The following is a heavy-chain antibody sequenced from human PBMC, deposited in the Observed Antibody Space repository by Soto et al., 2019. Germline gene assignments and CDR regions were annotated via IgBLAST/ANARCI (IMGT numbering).Heavy chain of an antibody. CDR3: ARDVRSGSPWFDP. V-gene: IGHV4-30-2*01. CDR1: GGSISSGGYS. CDR2: IYHSGST. D-gene: IGHD3-22*01. Sequence: QLQLQESGSGLVKPSQTLSLTCAVSGGSISSGGYSWSWIRQPPGKGLEWIGYIYHSGSTYYNPSLKSRVATSVDRSKNQFSLKLGSVTAADTAVYYCARDVRSGSPWFDPWGQGTLVTVSS. J-gene: IGHJ5*02.